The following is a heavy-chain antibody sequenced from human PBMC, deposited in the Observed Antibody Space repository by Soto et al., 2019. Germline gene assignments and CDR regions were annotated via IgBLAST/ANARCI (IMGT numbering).Heavy chain of an antibody. V-gene: IGHV3-30*18. CDR2: ISYDGSNK. D-gene: IGHD3-16*01. CDR3: AKDWGKVVRQYHYYGMDV. J-gene: IGHJ6*02. CDR1: GFTFSSYG. Sequence: QPGGSLGLSCAASGFTFSSYGMHWVRQAPGKGLEWVAVISYDGSNKYYADSVKGRFTISRDNSKNTLYLQMNSLRAEDTAVYYCAKDWGKVVRQYHYYGMDVWGQGTTVTVSS.